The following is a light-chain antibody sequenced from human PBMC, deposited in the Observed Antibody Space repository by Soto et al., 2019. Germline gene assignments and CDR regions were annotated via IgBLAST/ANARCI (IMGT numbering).Light chain of an antibody. J-gene: IGKJ2*01. Sequence: EIVLTQSPGTLSLSPGDRATLSCRASQSVSRNYFALYQQKPDQAPRLLIYAASNRATGIPDRFSGSGSGTDFTLTINILEPGFVAVYFCQHYGSSPYTFGQGTKLEIK. CDR2: AAS. V-gene: IGKV3-20*01. CDR3: QHYGSSPYT. CDR1: QSVSRNY.